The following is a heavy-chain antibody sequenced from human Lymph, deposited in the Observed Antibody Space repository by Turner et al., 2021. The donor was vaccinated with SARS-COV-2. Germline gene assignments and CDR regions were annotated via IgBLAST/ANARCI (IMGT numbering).Heavy chain of an antibody. D-gene: IGHD6-13*01. Sequence: EVPLVETVGGLIQPGGSLRLPCAASGIIVSRNYMNWVRQAPGKGLEWVSVIYSGGTTYYADSVKGRFTISRDNSKNTLYLQMNSLRVEDTAVYYCARDLGTYGMDVWGQGTTVTVSS. CDR2: IYSGGTT. CDR1: GIIVSRNY. V-gene: IGHV3-53*02. CDR3: ARDLGTYGMDV. J-gene: IGHJ6*02.